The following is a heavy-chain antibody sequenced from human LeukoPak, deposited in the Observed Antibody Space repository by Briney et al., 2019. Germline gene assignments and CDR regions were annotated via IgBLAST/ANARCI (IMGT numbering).Heavy chain of an antibody. Sequence: GGSLRLSCAASGFTLSSYWMHWVRQAPGKGLVWVSRINSDGSSTSYADSVKGRFTISRDNAKNTLYLQMNSLRAEDTAVYYCARGGPAAGRFDYWGQGTLVTVSS. CDR3: ARGGPAAGRFDY. CDR2: INSDGSST. V-gene: IGHV3-74*01. J-gene: IGHJ4*02. CDR1: GFTLSSYW. D-gene: IGHD6-13*01.